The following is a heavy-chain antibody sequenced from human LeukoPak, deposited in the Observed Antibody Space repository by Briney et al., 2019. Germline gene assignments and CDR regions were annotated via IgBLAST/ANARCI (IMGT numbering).Heavy chain of an antibody. CDR2: INPNSGGT. D-gene: IGHD3-22*01. J-gene: IGHJ4*02. V-gene: IGHV1-2*02. CDR1: VYTFTVYY. Sequence: ASVKVSCKASVYTFTVYYMHWVRQAPGQGREWVGWINPNSGGTNYAQKFQGRVTMNRDTSISTAYMELSRLRPDDTAVYYCARVGYYDSSGYYLFDYWGQGTLVPVSS. CDR3: ARVGYYDSSGYYLFDY.